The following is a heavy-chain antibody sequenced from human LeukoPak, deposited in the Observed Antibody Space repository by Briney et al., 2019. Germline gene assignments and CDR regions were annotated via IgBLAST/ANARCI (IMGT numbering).Heavy chain of an antibody. CDR3: ARDRTALRIAAAGTAGFDP. J-gene: IGHJ5*02. CDR1: GYTFTSYD. D-gene: IGHD6-13*01. CDR2: MNPNSGNT. V-gene: IGHV1-8*03. Sequence: ASVKVSCKASGYTFTSYDINWVRQATGQGLEWMGWMNPNSGNTGYAQKFQGRVTITRNTSISTAYMELSSLRSEDTAVYYCARDRTALRIAAAGTAGFDPWGQGTLVTVAS.